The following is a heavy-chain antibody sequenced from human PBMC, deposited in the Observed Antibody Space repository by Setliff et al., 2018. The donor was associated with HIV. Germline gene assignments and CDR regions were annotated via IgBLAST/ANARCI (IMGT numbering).Heavy chain of an antibody. CDR3: AREIYGGNSRPFDY. CDR2: IYYNGNT. J-gene: IGHJ4*02. D-gene: IGHD4-17*01. V-gene: IGHV4-59*01. CDR1: GGSITGYF. Sequence: SETLSLTCTVSGGSITGYFWNWIRQSPGKGLEWIGYIYYNGNTNYNPTLNSRGTISVDTSKNQFSLKLTSVTAADTAVYYCAREIYGGNSRPFDYWGQGTLVT.